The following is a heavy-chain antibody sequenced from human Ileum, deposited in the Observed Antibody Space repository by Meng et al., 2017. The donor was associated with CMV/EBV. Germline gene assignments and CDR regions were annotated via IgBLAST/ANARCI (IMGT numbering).Heavy chain of an antibody. CDR3: ASHWGLTASGY. J-gene: IGHJ4*02. D-gene: IGHD1-20*01. CDR1: GFSFSTYS. CDR2: IRSSSSYT. Sequence: GESLKISCAASGFSFSTYSMNWVRQAPGKGLEWVSSIRSSSSYTFYAESVKGRFTISRDNAKNSLYLEMNSLRAEDTAVYYCASHWGLTASGYWGQGMLVTVSS. V-gene: IGHV3-21*01.